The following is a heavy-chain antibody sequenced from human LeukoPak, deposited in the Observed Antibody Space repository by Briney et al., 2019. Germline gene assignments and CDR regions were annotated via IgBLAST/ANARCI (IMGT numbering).Heavy chain of an antibody. J-gene: IGHJ5*02. D-gene: IGHD3-3*01. V-gene: IGHV3-23*01. CDR2: ISGSGGST. Sequence: GGSLRLSCAASGFTFSSFAMSWVRQAPGKGLGWVSLISGSGGSTYYADSVKGRFTISRDNSKNTLYLQMSSLRAEDTAVYYCAKGLGYDFWSGPDWFDPWGQGTPVTVPS. CDR3: AKGLGYDFWSGPDWFDP. CDR1: GFTFSSFA.